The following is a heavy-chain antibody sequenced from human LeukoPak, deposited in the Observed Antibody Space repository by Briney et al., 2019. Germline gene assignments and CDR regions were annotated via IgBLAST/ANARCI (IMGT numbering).Heavy chain of an antibody. CDR2: INPSGGST. CDR1: GYTFTNYH. CDR3: ARATWYGGNPSGAFDI. D-gene: IGHD4/OR15-4a*01. J-gene: IGHJ3*02. V-gene: IGHV1-46*01. Sequence: GASVKVPCKASGYTFTNYHLHWVRQAPGQGREWMGIINPSGGSTSYAQKFQDRVTMPRDTSTSTVYMELNSLRSEDTAVYYCARATWYGGNPSGAFDIWGQRTMVTVSS.